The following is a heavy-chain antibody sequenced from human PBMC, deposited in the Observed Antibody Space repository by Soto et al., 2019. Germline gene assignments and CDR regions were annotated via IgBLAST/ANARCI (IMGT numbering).Heavy chain of an antibody. CDR2: ISYDGSDK. CDR1: GFTISDYG. CDR3: ATMERLFDY. V-gene: IGHV3-30*03. D-gene: IGHD3-3*01. J-gene: IGHJ4*02. Sequence: QLQLGESGGGVVQPGRSLRLSCAASGFTISDYGMHWVRQAPGTGLEWVAVISYDGSDKYYADSVKGRFTISRDNSKNRLYLQMNSLRAEDTAVYYCATMERLFDYWGQGTLVTVSS.